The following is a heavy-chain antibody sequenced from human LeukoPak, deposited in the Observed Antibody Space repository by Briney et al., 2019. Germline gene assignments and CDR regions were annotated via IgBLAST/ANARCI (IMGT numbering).Heavy chain of an antibody. Sequence: PSETLSLTCAVSGDSINSGGYSWSWIRQPPGKGLEWIGYIYHSGSASYNPSLKSRVTISIDRSKNQFSLQLNSVTAADTAVYYCARAGLRGDFDYWGQGTLVTVSS. CDR3: ARAGLRGDFDY. J-gene: IGHJ4*02. CDR1: GDSINSGGYS. CDR2: IYHSGSA. D-gene: IGHD3-16*01. V-gene: IGHV4-30-2*01.